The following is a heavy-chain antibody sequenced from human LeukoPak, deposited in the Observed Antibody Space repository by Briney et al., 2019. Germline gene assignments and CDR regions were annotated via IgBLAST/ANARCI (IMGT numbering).Heavy chain of an antibody. CDR3: ARDLTDDFWSGYHFDY. J-gene: IGHJ4*02. CDR1: GFTFSSYA. Sequence: PGGSLRLSCAASGFTFSSYAMSWVRQAPGKGLEWVSSISSSSNYIYYADSVKGRFTVSRDNAKNSLYLQMNSLRAEDTAVNYCARDLTDDFWSGYHFDYWGQGTLVTVSS. D-gene: IGHD3-3*01. CDR2: ISSSSNYI. V-gene: IGHV3-21*01.